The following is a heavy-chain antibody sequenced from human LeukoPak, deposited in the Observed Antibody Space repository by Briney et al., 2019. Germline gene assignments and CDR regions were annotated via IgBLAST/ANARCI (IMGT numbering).Heavy chain of an antibody. CDR1: EFSVGSNY. V-gene: IGHV3-53*01. CDR3: AKVLSQYYYDSSGYYSI. CDR2: IYSGGST. Sequence: GGSLTLSCAASEFSVGSNYMTWVRQAPGKGLEWVSLIYSGGSTYYADSVKGRFTISRDNSKNTLYLQMNSLRAEDTAVYYCAKVLSQYYYDSSGYYSIWGQGTLVTVSS. J-gene: IGHJ4*02. D-gene: IGHD3-22*01.